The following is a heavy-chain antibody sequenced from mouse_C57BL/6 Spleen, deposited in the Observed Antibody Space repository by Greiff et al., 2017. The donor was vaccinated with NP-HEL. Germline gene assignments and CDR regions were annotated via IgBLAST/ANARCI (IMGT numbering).Heavy chain of an antibody. V-gene: IGHV1-80*01. J-gene: IGHJ2*01. Sequence: VQLQQSGAELVKPGASVKISCKASGYAFSSYWMNWVKQRPGKGLEWIGQIYPGDGDTNYNGKFKGKAILTADKSSSTAYMQLSSLTSEDSAVYFCARSSYWDVPSDYWGQGTTLTVSS. D-gene: IGHD4-1*01. CDR3: ARSSYWDVPSDY. CDR2: IYPGDGDT. CDR1: GYAFSSYW.